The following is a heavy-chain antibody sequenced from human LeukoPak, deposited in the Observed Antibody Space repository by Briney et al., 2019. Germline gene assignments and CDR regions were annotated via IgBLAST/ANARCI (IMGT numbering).Heavy chain of an antibody. V-gene: IGHV3-21*01. CDR3: ARETYCSSTSCYIGDGY. Sequence: PGGSLRLSCAASGFTVSSNYMSWVRQAPGKGLEWVSSISSTSSYIYYADSVKGRFTISRDNAKNSLYLQMNSLRAEDTAVYYCARETYCSSTSCYIGDGYWGQGTLVTVSS. D-gene: IGHD2-2*02. CDR1: GFTVSSNY. CDR2: ISSTSSYI. J-gene: IGHJ4*02.